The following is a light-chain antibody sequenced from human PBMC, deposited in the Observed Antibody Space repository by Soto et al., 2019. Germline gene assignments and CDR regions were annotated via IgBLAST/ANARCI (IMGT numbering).Light chain of an antibody. V-gene: IGLV1-51*01. Sequence: QSVLTQPPSVSAAPGQKVTISCSGSSSNIGNNYVSWYQQLPGTAPKLLIYDSTHRPSGIPDRFSGSKSGTSATLAITGLQTGDEADYYCSSYTSSSTRVFGGGTKVTVL. CDR2: DST. CDR3: SSYTSSSTRV. CDR1: SSNIGNNY. J-gene: IGLJ2*01.